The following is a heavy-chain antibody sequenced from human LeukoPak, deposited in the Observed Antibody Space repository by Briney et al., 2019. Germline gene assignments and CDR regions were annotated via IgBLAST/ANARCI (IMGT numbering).Heavy chain of an antibody. CDR3: ARQTTSSWYLNRAYMDV. Sequence: GESLKISCKASGYNFTSYWIDWVRQMPGKGLQWMGIIYPGDSDTRYSPSFQGQVTISADKSISTAYLQWGSLKASGTAMYYCARQTTSSWYLNRAYMDVWGKGTTVTVSS. CDR2: IYPGDSDT. J-gene: IGHJ6*03. D-gene: IGHD6-13*01. V-gene: IGHV5-51*01. CDR1: GYNFTSYW.